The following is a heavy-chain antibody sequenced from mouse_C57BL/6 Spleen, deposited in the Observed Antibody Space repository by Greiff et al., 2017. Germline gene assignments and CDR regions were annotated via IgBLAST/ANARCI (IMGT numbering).Heavy chain of an antibody. Sequence: EVQLQQSGPVLVKPGASVKMSCKASGYTFTDYYMHWVKQSHGKSLEWIGVINPYNGGTSYNQKFKGKATLTVDKSSSTAYMELNSLTSEDSSVYYCADDYYGSTYYAMDYWGQGTSVTVSS. CDR3: ADDYYGSTYYAMDY. D-gene: IGHD1-1*01. V-gene: IGHV1-19*01. CDR2: INPYNGGT. J-gene: IGHJ4*01. CDR1: GYTFTDYY.